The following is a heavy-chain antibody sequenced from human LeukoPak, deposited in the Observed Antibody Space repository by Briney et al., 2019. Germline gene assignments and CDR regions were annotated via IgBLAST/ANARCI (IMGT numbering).Heavy chain of an antibody. J-gene: IGHJ5*02. V-gene: IGHV1-18*01. D-gene: IGHD3-10*01. CDR2: ISAYNGNT. CDR1: GYTFTSYG. Sequence: ASVKVSCKASGYTFTSYGISWVRQAPGQGLEWMGWISAYNGNTNYAQKIQGRVSMTTDTATSTAYMELRSLRSDDTAVYYCARSGSGSYYENWFDPWGQGTLVTVSS. CDR3: ARSGSGSYYENWFDP.